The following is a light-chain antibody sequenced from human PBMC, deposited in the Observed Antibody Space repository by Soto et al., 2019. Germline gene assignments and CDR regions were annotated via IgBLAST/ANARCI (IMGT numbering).Light chain of an antibody. CDR2: EVT. J-gene: IGLJ1*01. V-gene: IGLV2-8*01. CDR3: MSYTGSRHV. CDR1: SSDVGGYKY. Sequence: QSALTQPPSASGSPGQSVTISCTGTSSDVGGYKYVSWYQQQHPGKAPKLIIYEVTKRPSGVPDRFSGSKSGNTASLTVSGLQAEDEADYYGMSYTGSRHVFGTGTKVTVL.